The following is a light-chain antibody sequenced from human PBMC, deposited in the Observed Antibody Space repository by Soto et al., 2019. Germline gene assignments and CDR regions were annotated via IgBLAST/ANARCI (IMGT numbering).Light chain of an antibody. CDR3: QQYDSTPPT. CDR1: QSVNSNY. CDR2: GAS. J-gene: IGKJ1*01. V-gene: IGKV3-20*01. Sequence: EIVLTQSPGTLSLSPGERATISCRASQSVNSNYLAWYQRKPGQAPRLLIYGASNRATDIPYRFSASGSGTDFTLTITRLEAEDVAVYYCQQYDSTPPTFGQGTKVEVK.